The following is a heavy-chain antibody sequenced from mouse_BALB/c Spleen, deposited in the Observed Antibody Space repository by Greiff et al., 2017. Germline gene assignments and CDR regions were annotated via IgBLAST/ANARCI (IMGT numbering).Heavy chain of an antibody. V-gene: IGHV1S29*02. D-gene: IGHD2-2*01. Sequence: VQLQQSGPELVKPGASVKISCKASGYTFTDYNMHWVKQSHGKSLEWIGYIYPYNGGTGYNQKFKSKATLTVDNSSSTAHMELRSLTSEDSAVYYCARWGGYDVGAMDYWGQGTSVTVSS. CDR1: GYTFTDYN. CDR3: ARWGGYDVGAMDY. J-gene: IGHJ4*01. CDR2: IYPYNGGT.